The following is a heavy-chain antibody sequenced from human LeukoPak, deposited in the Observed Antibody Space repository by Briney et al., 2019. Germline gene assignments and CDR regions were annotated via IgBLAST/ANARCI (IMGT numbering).Heavy chain of an antibody. Sequence: SETLSLTCTVSGGSISSSSYYWGWIRQPPGKGLEWIGSIYYSGSTYYNPSLKSRVTISVDTSKNQFSLKLSSVTAADTAVYYCARELRYFDWSTQYFDYWGQGTLVTVSS. V-gene: IGHV4-39*07. J-gene: IGHJ4*02. CDR1: GGSISSSSYY. CDR2: IYYSGST. D-gene: IGHD3-9*01. CDR3: ARELRYFDWSTQYFDY.